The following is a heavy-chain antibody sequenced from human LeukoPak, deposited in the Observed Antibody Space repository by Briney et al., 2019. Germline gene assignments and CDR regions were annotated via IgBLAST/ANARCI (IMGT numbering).Heavy chain of an antibody. J-gene: IGHJ4*02. V-gene: IGHV3-30*18. CDR3: AKRRGYSYGFPPDY. Sequence: WGSLRLSGAASGFTFSSYGMHWVRQDPGKGLEWVAVISYDGSNKYYADSVKGRFTISRDNSKNTLYLQMNSLRAEDTAVYYCAKRRGYSYGFPPDYWGQGTLVTVSS. CDR2: ISYDGSNK. D-gene: IGHD5-18*01. CDR1: GFTFSSYG.